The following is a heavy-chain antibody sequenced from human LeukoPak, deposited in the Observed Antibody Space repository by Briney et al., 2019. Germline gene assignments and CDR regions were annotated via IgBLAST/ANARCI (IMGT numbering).Heavy chain of an antibody. Sequence: SGSLSLTCEVSGGSISNSNWWTCVRQPPGKGLEWIGEIYHSGSTNHNPSLKSRDTISIDKAKNQFSLNLSSVPGADTAVYYCARGPAYTDYWGQGTLVTVSS. D-gene: IGHD2-21*01. CDR3: ARGPAYTDY. J-gene: IGHJ4*02. CDR2: IYHSGST. V-gene: IGHV4-4*02. CDR1: GGSISNSNW.